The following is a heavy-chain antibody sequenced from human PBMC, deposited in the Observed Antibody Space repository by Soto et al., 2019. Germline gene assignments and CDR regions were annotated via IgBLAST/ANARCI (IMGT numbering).Heavy chain of an antibody. J-gene: IGHJ4*02. V-gene: IGHV5-10-1*01. CDR3: TRRASSSFYHFDF. CDR1: GYRFTAYW. D-gene: IGHD2-2*01. CDR2: IDPSDSYV. Sequence: HGASLKISCQASGYRFTAYWITWVRQMPGKGLEWMATIDPSDSYVDYSPSFRGHVTFSVDRSITTVYLQWNSLKASDSAMYFCTRRASSSFYHFDFWGQGALVTVSS.